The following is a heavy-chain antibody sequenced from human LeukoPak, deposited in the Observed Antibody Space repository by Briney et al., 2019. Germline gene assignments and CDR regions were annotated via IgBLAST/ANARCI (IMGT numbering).Heavy chain of an antibody. V-gene: IGHV3-23*01. CDR2: ISLSGSNT. CDR1: GFTFSSYA. Sequence: GGSLRLSCAASGFTFSSYAMSWVRQAPGQGLEWVSAISLSGSNTHYADSVKGRFTISRDNSKKPLYLQMNSLRAEDTAVYYCSLNWQCDYWGQGTLVTVSS. CDR3: SLNWQCDY. J-gene: IGHJ4*02.